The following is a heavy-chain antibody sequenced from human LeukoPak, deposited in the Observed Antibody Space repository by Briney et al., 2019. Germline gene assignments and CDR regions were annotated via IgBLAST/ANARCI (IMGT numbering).Heavy chain of an antibody. Sequence: ASVKVSCKASGYTFTSYYMHWVRQAPGQGLEWMGWINPNSGDTKYAQKFQGWVTMTRDTSTTTVYMELSRLNSDDTAVYFCARRTIPVALGWYFDYWGQGALVTVSS. CDR2: INPNSGDT. CDR3: ARRTIPVALGWYFDY. D-gene: IGHD2-2*01. CDR1: GYTFTSYY. J-gene: IGHJ4*02. V-gene: IGHV1-2*04.